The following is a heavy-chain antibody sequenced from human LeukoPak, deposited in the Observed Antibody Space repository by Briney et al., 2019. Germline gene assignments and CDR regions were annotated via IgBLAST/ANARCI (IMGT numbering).Heavy chain of an antibody. CDR2: IYYSGTT. Sequence: SETLSLTCTVSGGSLSSYYWSWGRQPPGEGLGWIGYIYYSGTTNYNPSLKRRVTISVDTSKNQFSLKLSSVTAADTAVYYCARGVFIAAAQYGYWGQGTLVTVSS. J-gene: IGHJ4*02. V-gene: IGHV4-59*01. D-gene: IGHD6-13*01. CDR1: GGSLSSYY. CDR3: ARGVFIAAAQYGY.